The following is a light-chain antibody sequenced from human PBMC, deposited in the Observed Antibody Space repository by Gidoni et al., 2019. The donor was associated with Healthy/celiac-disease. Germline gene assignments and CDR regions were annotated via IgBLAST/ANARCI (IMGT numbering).Light chain of an antibody. V-gene: IGLV2-23*03. J-gene: IGLJ1*01. CDR2: EGT. CDR1: SSDVGSYNL. CDR3: CSYAGSSSV. Sequence: QSALTQPASVSGSPGQSITISCTGTSSDVGSYNLFPWYQQHPGKAPKLMIYEGTNRPSGVSNRFSGSKSGNTASLTSSGLQAEDEADYYCCSYAGSSSVFGTGTKVTVL.